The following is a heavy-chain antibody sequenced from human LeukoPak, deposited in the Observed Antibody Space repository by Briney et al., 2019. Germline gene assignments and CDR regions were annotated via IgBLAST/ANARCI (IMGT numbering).Heavy chain of an antibody. CDR1: GYTFTSYG. V-gene: IGHV1-18*01. Sequence: ASVKVSCKASGYTFTSYGISWVRQAPGQGLERMGWISAYNGNTNYAQKLQGRVTMTTDTSTSTAYMELRSLRSDDTAVYYCARQQWLTPLVDPWGQGTLVTVSS. J-gene: IGHJ5*02. CDR2: ISAYNGNT. D-gene: IGHD6-19*01. CDR3: ARQQWLTPLVDP.